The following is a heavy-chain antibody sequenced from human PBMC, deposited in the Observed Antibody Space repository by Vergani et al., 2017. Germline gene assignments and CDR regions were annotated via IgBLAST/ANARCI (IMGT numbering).Heavy chain of an antibody. V-gene: IGHV3-23*01. CDR3: AKTRPFGGWSDY. D-gene: IGHD6-19*01. CDR2: ISGSGGSP. J-gene: IGHJ4*02. CDR1: GFTFSSYA. Sequence: EVQLLESGGGLVQPGGSLRLSCAASGFTFSSYAMSWVRQAPGKGLEWVSAISGSGGSPYYADSVKGRFTISRDNSKNTLYLQMNSLGAEDTAVYYCAKTRPFGGWSDYWGQGTLVTVSS.